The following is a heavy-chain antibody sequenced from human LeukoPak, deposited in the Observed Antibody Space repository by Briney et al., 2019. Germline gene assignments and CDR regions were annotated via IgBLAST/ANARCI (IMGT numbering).Heavy chain of an antibody. CDR3: ARGQFQLS. D-gene: IGHD1-1*01. CDR2: VNLDGSEK. V-gene: IGHV3-7*04. Sequence: GGSLRLSCAASEFTFGDYWMTWVRQAPGKGLEWVANVNLDGSEKYHVDSVKGRFTISRDNAKDSLYLQMNSLRAEDTAVYYCARGQFQLSWGQGALVTVSS. CDR1: EFTFGDYW. J-gene: IGHJ4*02.